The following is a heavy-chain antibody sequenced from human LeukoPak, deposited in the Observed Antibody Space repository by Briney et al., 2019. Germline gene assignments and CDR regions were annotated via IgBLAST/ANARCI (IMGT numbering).Heavy chain of an antibody. Sequence: SETLSLTCAVYGGSFSGYYWSWIRQPPGKGLEWIGYIYYSGSTNYNPSLKSRVTISVDTSKNQFSLKLSSVTAADTAVYYCARDGGFDSYYYYMDVWGKGTTVTISS. CDR2: IYYSGST. J-gene: IGHJ6*03. CDR1: GGSFSGYY. V-gene: IGHV4-59*01. D-gene: IGHD3-10*01. CDR3: ARDGGFDSYYYYMDV.